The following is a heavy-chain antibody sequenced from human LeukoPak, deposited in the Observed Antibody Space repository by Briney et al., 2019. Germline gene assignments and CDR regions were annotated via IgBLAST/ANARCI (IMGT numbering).Heavy chain of an antibody. V-gene: IGHV4-61*02. CDR1: GGSISSGSYY. D-gene: IGHD3-3*01. Sequence: PSETLSLTCTVSGGSISSGSYYWSWIRQPAGKGLEWIGRIYTSGSTYYNPSLKSRVTISVDTSKNQFSLKLSSVTAADTAVYYCATTSTVTIFGPRMGISYMDVWGKGTTVTVSS. J-gene: IGHJ6*03. CDR3: ATTSTVTIFGPRMGISYMDV. CDR2: IYTSGST.